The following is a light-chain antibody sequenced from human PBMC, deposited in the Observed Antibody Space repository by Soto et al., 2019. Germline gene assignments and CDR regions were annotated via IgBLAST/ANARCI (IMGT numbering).Light chain of an antibody. CDR2: GAS. CDR3: QQYGSSPQT. V-gene: IGKV3-20*01. Sequence: EIVLTQSPGTLSLSPGERATLSCRASQSVSSSYLAWYQQKPGQAPRLFIYGASSRATGIPVRFSGSGSGKDFTLTISRLEPEDFAVYYCQQYGSSPQTFGQGTKVEIK. J-gene: IGKJ1*01. CDR1: QSVSSSY.